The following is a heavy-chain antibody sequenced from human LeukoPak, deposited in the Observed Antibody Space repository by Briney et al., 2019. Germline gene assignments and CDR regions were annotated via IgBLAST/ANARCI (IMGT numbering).Heavy chain of an antibody. CDR3: ARVLRYCSGGNCYSGGLGYMDV. J-gene: IGHJ6*03. Sequence: GSLRLSCAASGFTFNNYGMHWVRQAPGKGLEWVTFIRHDGSNKYYADSVKGRFTISRDNAKNSLYLQMNSLRAEDTAVYYCARVLRYCSGGNCYSGGLGYMDVWGKGTTVTISS. D-gene: IGHD2-15*01. V-gene: IGHV3-30*02. CDR1: GFTFNNYG. CDR2: IRHDGSNK.